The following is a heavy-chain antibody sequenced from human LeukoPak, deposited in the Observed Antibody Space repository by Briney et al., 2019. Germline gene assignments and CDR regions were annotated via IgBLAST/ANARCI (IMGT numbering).Heavy chain of an antibody. CDR3: AKDEAPDYGDSLDYFDY. J-gene: IGHJ4*02. Sequence: PGGSLRLSCAASGFTFSSYGMHWVRQAPGKGLEWVAFIRYDGSNKYYADSVKCRFTISRANSKHTLYLQMNSLRAEGTAVYYCAKDEAPDYGDSLDYFDYWGQGTLVTVSS. V-gene: IGHV3-30*02. CDR1: GFTFSSYG. D-gene: IGHD4-17*01. CDR2: IRYDGSNK.